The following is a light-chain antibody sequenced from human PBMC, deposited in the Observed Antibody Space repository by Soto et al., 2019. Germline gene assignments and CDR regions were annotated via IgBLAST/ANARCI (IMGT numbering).Light chain of an antibody. CDR2: AAS. Sequence: DIQMTQSPSSLSASVGDRVTITCRASQSISTYLNWYQQKPGKAPKLLIYAASSLQGGVPSRFSGRGSVTDFTLTISSLQPEDFVTYYCQQSVSTSSWTFGGGTKVEIK. V-gene: IGKV1-39*01. J-gene: IGKJ4*01. CDR3: QQSVSTSSWT. CDR1: QSISTY.